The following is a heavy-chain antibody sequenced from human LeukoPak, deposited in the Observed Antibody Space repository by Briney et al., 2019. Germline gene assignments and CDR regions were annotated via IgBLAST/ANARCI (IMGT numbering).Heavy chain of an antibody. Sequence: PSGTLSLTCTVSGGSISSYFWTWIRQPPGKGLEWIGSIYYSGSTYYNPSLKSRVTISVDTSKNQFSLKLSSVTAADTAVYYCARDYYDSSGSHYWGQGTLVTVSS. CDR3: ARDYYDSSGSHY. CDR2: IYYSGST. D-gene: IGHD3-22*01. J-gene: IGHJ4*02. CDR1: GGSISSYF. V-gene: IGHV4-39*07.